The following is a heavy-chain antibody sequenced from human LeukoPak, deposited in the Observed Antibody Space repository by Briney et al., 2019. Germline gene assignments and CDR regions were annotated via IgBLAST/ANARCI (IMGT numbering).Heavy chain of an antibody. D-gene: IGHD1-26*01. CDR2: ISYGDNV. Sequence: SETLSLTCTVSGDSISSSSYYWGWIRQSPGTGLEWIATISYGDNVYYNPSLKSRVTTSLDTSKSQFSLKLNSVTAADTAVYYCARDVGARIEGYWGQGTLVTVSS. J-gene: IGHJ4*02. V-gene: IGHV4-39*07. CDR1: GDSISSSSYY. CDR3: ARDVGARIEGY.